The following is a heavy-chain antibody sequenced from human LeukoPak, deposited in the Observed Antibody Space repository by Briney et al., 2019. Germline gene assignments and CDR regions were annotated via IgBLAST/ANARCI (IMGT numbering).Heavy chain of an antibody. CDR2: IHYSGST. Sequence: SETLSLTCTVSNGSIRSHFWTWVRQPPGKGLEWIGYIHYSGSTNYNPSLKSRVSMSLDTSKNQFSLKLTSVTAADTAMFYCARLPPLLDQLLYFAFDSWGQGTLVTVSS. D-gene: IGHD2-2*02. V-gene: IGHV4-59*11. J-gene: IGHJ4*02. CDR1: NGSIRSHF. CDR3: ARLPPLLDQLLYFAFDS.